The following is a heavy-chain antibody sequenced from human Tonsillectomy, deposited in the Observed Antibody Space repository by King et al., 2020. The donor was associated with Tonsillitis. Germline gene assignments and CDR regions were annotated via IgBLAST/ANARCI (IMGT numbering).Heavy chain of an antibody. Sequence: VQLVQSGAEVKKPGESLKISCKGSGYSFTSYWIGWGRQMPGKGLEWMWIIYPDDSDTRYSPSFQCQVTISADKSISTAYLQWSGLKASDTAMYYCARVYCSSTICYWYFDVWGRGTLVTVSS. J-gene: IGHJ2*01. CDR1: GYSFTSYW. CDR3: ARVYCSSTICYWYFDV. CDR2: IYPDDSDT. V-gene: IGHV5-51*01. D-gene: IGHD2-2*01.